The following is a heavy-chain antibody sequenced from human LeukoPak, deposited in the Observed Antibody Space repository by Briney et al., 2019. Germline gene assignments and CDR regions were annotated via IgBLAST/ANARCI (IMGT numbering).Heavy chain of an antibody. J-gene: IGHJ5*02. Sequence: SETLSLTCTVSGGSISSSSYYWGWIRQPPGKGLEWIGSSYYSGSTYYNPSLKSRVTISVDTSKNQFSLKLSSVTAADTAVYYCARQQTAYYYDSSGYFRWFDPWGQGTLVTVSS. CDR1: GGSISSSSYY. D-gene: IGHD3-22*01. CDR3: ARQQTAYYYDSSGYFRWFDP. V-gene: IGHV4-39*01. CDR2: SYYSGST.